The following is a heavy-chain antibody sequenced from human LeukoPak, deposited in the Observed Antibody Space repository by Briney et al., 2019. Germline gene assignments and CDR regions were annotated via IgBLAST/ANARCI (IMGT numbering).Heavy chain of an antibody. CDR3: ARHGLGSSWYYYYMDV. CDR1: GSRFTSYW. Sequence: GASLKISCKGSGSRFTSYWISWGRQMPGKGLEWMGIIYPGDSDTRYSPSFQAQVTISADKPISTAYLQWSSLKASDTAMYYCARHGLGSSWYYYYMDVWGKGTTVTVSS. V-gene: IGHV5-51*01. J-gene: IGHJ6*03. CDR2: IYPGDSDT. D-gene: IGHD6-13*01.